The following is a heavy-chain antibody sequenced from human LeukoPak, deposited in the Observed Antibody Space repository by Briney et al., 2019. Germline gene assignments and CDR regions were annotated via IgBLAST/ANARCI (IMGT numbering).Heavy chain of an antibody. CDR2: IHPTDGST. CDR1: GYTFSTYY. CDR3: ARANGGGLDY. Sequence: ASVKVSCKTSGYTFSTYYMHWARQAPGQGLEGLGIIHPTDGSTSYTQKIQGRVTMTRDTATGTVYLELSSLRSEDTAVYWCARANGGGLDYWGQGTLITVSS. J-gene: IGHJ4*02. V-gene: IGHV1-46*01. D-gene: IGHD3-10*01.